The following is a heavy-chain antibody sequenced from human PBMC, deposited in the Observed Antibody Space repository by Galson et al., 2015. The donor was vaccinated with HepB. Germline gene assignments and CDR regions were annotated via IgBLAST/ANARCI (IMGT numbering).Heavy chain of an antibody. CDR2: ISAYNGNT. Sequence: SVKVSCKASGYTFTSYGISWVRQAPGQGLEWMGWISAYNGNTNYAQKLQGRVTMTTDTSTSTAYMELRSLRSDDTAVYYCARATVTTLYYYYMDVWGKGTTVTVSS. V-gene: IGHV1-18*01. J-gene: IGHJ6*03. CDR3: ARATVTTLYYYYMDV. CDR1: GYTFTSYG. D-gene: IGHD4-17*01.